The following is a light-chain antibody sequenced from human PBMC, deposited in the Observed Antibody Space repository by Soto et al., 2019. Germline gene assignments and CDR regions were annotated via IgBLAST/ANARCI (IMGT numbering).Light chain of an antibody. CDR1: SSDVGGYNY. CDR2: DVS. CDR3: SSYTSSSTQV. J-gene: IGLJ1*01. V-gene: IGLV2-14*01. Sequence: QSALTQPASVSGSPGQSITISCTGTSSDVGGYNYVSWYQQHPGKAPKLMIYDVSNRPSGVSNRFSGSKSGNTASLTISGLQAEDEADYYCSSYTSSSTQVFGTGTQLTV.